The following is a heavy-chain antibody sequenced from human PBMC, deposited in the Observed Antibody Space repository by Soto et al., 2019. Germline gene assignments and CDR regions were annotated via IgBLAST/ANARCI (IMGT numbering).Heavy chain of an antibody. CDR3: ATTPGVAAY. D-gene: IGHD2-15*01. V-gene: IGHV3-30*04. CDR1: GFTFSTYT. CDR2: ISYNGKSE. Sequence: QVHLVESGGGVVQPGRSLRLSCAASGFTFSTYTMHWVRQAPGKGLEWVADISYNGKSEYYADSVKGRFTISRDNSKSTLYLQINSLTPEDTAVYYCATTPGVAAYWGQGTLVTVSS. J-gene: IGHJ4*02.